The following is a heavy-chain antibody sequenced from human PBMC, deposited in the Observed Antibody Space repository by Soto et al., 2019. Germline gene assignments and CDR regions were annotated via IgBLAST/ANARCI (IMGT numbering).Heavy chain of an antibody. J-gene: IGHJ6*02. V-gene: IGHV1-8*01. Sequence: QAQLVQSGAEVKKPGASVKVSCKASGYTFTSYDINWVRQAPGQGLEWLGWMDPNSGRTVYAQNFQGRVTMTRNISINTAHMELSSLRSEDTAVYYCARERKFDFWRKGLDVWGQGTTVTVSS. CDR2: MDPNSGRT. CDR3: ARERKFDFWRKGLDV. CDR1: GYTFTSYD. D-gene: IGHD3-3*01.